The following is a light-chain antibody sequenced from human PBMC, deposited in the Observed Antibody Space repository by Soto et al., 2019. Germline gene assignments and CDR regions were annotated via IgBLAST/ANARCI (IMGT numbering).Light chain of an antibody. J-gene: IGLJ1*01. V-gene: IGLV2-14*01. CDR1: SSDIYDYNY. CDR2: EVS. CDR3: SSYTSSSTVYV. Sequence: QSVLTQPASVSGSPGQSITISCTGSSSDIYDYNYVSWYQQHPGKAPKLMIYEVSNRPSGVSTRFSGSKSGNTASLSISGLQTDDEAIYYCSSYTSSSTVYVFGTGTKVTVL.